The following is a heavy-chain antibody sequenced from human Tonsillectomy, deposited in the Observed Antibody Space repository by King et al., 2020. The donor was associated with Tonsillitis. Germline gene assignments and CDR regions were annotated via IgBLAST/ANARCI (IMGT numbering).Heavy chain of an antibody. J-gene: IGHJ4*02. D-gene: IGHD1-1*01. CDR2: ISRDGSTS. CDR1: GFTFSTYW. V-gene: IGHV3-74*02. Sequence: VQLVQSGGGLVQPGGSLRLSCAVSGFTFSTYWMHWVRQAPGKGLVWVSRISRDGSTSHYADSVKGRFTVSRDNAKNTLYLQMSSLRAEDTAVYYCGRGGQDNWNDVSQWGQGTLVTVSS. CDR3: GRGGQDNWNDVSQ.